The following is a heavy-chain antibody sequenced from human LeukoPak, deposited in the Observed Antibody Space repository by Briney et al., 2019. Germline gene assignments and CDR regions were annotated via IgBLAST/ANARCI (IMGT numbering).Heavy chain of an antibody. CDR2: IRYDGSTK. CDR1: GFSSYG. V-gene: IGHV3-33*08. Sequence: GRSLRLSCAASGFSSYGIHWVRQAPGQGLEWVAVIRYDGSTKYYAGSVKGRFTISRDNSQNTVYLQMNSLRAGDTAVYYCARAYSRESGHDFVFEHWGQGTLVTVSS. D-gene: IGHD5-12*01. J-gene: IGHJ4*02. CDR3: ARAYSRESGHDFVFEH.